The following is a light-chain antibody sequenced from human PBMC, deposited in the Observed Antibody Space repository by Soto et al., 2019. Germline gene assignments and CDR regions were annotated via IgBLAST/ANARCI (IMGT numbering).Light chain of an antibody. V-gene: IGKV2-28*01. CDR2: LGS. CDR1: QSLLHSNGYNY. CDR3: MQALQTLSFT. J-gene: IGKJ3*01. Sequence: DIVMTQSPLSLPVTPGEPASISCRSSQSLLHSNGYNYLDWYLQKPGQSPQLLIYLGSNRASGVPDRFSGSGSGTDFTPKISRVEAEDVGVYYCMQALQTLSFTFGPGTKVDIK.